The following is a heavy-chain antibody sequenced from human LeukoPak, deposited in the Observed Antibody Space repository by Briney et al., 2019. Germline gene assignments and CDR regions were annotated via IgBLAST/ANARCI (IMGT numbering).Heavy chain of an antibody. D-gene: IGHD6-19*01. Sequence: SETLSLTCTVSGYSITTGYYWAWIRQPPGKGPEWIGSMYHNSGATFYSPSLKSRVTISVDTSKNQLSLKLSSVTAADTAVYYCAREDGSGWPRYNWFDPWGQGTLVTVSS. CDR1: GYSITTGYY. V-gene: IGHV4-38-2*02. CDR2: MYHNSGAT. J-gene: IGHJ5*02. CDR3: AREDGSGWPRYNWFDP.